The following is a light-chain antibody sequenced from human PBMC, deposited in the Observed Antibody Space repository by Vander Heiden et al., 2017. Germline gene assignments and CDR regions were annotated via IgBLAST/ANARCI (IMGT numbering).Light chain of an antibody. CDR3: SSYAGSNNFVV. Sequence: QFALTQPPSASRSPGQSVTISCTGTSSDVGGYNYVSWYQQHPGKAPKLMIYEVSKRPSGVPDRFSGSKSGNTASLTVSGLQAEDEADYYCSSYAGSNNFVVFGGGTKLTVL. CDR2: EVS. V-gene: IGLV2-8*01. CDR1: SSDVGGYNY. J-gene: IGLJ2*01.